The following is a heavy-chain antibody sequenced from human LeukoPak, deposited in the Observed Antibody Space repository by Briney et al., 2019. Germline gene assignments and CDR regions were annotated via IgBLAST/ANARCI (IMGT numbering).Heavy chain of an antibody. D-gene: IGHD1-26*01. V-gene: IGHV3-74*01. CDR3: ARARRELLGY. Sequence: GGSLRLSCAASGFTFSNAWMSWVRQAPGKGLVWVSRINSDGSSTSYADSVKGRFTISRDNAKNTLYLQMNSLRAEDTAVYYCARARRELLGYWGQGTLVTVSS. CDR2: INSDGSST. CDR1: GFTFSNAW. J-gene: IGHJ4*02.